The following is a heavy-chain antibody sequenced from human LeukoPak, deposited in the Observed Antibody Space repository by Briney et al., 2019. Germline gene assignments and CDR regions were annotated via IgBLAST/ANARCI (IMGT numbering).Heavy chain of an antibody. J-gene: IGHJ2*01. V-gene: IGHV3-33*06. CDR2: IWYVGSNK. Sequence: PGRSLRLSCAASGFTFSSYGMHWVRQAPGKGLEWVAVIWYVGSNKYYADSVKGRFTISRDSSKNTLFLHMNTLRAEDTAIYYCAKDRTVGASYWYFDLWGRGTLVTVSS. CDR3: AKDRTVGASYWYFDL. D-gene: IGHD1-26*01. CDR1: GFTFSSYG.